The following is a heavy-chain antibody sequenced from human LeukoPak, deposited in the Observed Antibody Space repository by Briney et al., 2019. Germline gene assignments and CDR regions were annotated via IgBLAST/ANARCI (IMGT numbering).Heavy chain of an antibody. Sequence: GASVKVSCKASGYPFSNYDINWVRQATGQGLEWMGWMNPNSGNTDYAQKFQGRVTITRNTSISTAYMELSSLSSEDTAVYYCARGRATVTTHWVDPWGQGTLVTVSS. CDR2: MNPNSGNT. CDR1: GYPFSNYD. D-gene: IGHD4-11*01. J-gene: IGHJ5*02. CDR3: ARGRATVTTHWVDP. V-gene: IGHV1-8*03.